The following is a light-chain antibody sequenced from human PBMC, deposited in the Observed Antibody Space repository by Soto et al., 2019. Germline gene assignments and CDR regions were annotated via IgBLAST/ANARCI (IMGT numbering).Light chain of an antibody. CDR3: QQRSNWPPSIT. CDR1: QSVSSY. V-gene: IGKV3-11*01. J-gene: IGKJ5*01. CDR2: DAS. Sequence: EIVLTQSPATLSLSPGERATLSCRASQSVSSYLAWYQQKPGQAPRLLIYDASNRATGIPARFSGSGSGTDFTLTISSLEPEDVAVYYCQQRSNWPPSITLGQGTRLEIK.